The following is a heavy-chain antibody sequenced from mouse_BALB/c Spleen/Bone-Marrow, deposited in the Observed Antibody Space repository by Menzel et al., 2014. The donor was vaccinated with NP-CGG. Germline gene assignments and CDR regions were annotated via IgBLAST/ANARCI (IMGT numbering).Heavy chain of an antibody. J-gene: IGHJ4*01. V-gene: IGHV1-80*01. CDR2: IYPGDGDT. CDR3: ATMITLHAMDY. CDR1: GYAFSSYW. Sequence: VQLQQSGAELVRPASSVKISCKASGYAFSSYWINWVKQRPGQGLEWIGQIYPGDGDTNYNGKFKGKAKLTADKYSSTAYMQLSSLASEDSAVDFFATMITLHAMDYWGQGTSVTVS. D-gene: IGHD2-4*01.